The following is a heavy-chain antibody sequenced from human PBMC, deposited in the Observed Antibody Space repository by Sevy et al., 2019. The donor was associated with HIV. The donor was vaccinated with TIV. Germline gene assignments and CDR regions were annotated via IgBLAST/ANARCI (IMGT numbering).Heavy chain of an antibody. J-gene: IGHJ3*02. CDR1: GFTFSSYS. CDR2: ISSSSSYI. V-gene: IGHV3-21*01. CDR3: ARLYYYDSSGYYKGTRDAFDI. Sequence: GGSRRLSCAASGFTFSSYSMNWVRQAPGKGLEWVSSISSSSSYIYYADSVKGRFTISRDNAKNSLYLQMNSLRAEDTAVYYCARLYYYDSSGYYKGTRDAFDIWGQGTMVTVSS. D-gene: IGHD3-22*01.